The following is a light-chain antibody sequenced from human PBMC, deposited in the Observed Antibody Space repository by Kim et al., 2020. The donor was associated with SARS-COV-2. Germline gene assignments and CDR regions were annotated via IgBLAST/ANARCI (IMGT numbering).Light chain of an antibody. CDR1: NIGSEI. Sequence: SYELTQPPSVSVAPGKTATITCGANNIGSEIVHWYQQKPGQAPVLVIHYDSDRPSGIPERFSGSNSGNTATLTISRVEAGDEADYYCQVWGRDTDQPIFGTGTKGTVL. CDR2: YDS. CDR3: QVWGRDTDQPI. V-gene: IGLV3-21*04. J-gene: IGLJ1*01.